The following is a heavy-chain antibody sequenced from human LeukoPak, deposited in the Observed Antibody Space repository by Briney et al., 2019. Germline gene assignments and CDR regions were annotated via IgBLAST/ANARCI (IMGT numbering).Heavy chain of an antibody. CDR3: TAPRGPRNGYYLSDY. D-gene: IGHD3-22*01. Sequence: GGSLRLSCAASGFTFSNAWMNWVRQAPGKGLEWVGHIKSKSDGGTTDYAAPVKGRFTISRDDSKNTLYPQMNSLEPEDIAVYYCTAPRGPRNGYYLSDYWGQGTLVTVSS. V-gene: IGHV3-15*01. CDR2: IKSKSDGGTT. J-gene: IGHJ4*02. CDR1: GFTFSNAW.